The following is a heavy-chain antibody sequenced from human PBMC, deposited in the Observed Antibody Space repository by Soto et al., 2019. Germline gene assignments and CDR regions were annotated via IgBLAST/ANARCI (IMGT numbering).Heavy chain of an antibody. Sequence: VQLLESGGGLVQPGGSLRLSCAASAFPFSTYAMSWVRRAPGKGLEWVSIISVSGGSTYSADSVKGRFTISRDNSKNTLYLQMDSLRADDTAVYYCAKLTKYSSSWHRNYYYYYGMDLWGQGTTVTVS. D-gene: IGHD2-2*01. CDR3: AKLTKYSSSWHRNYYYYYGMDL. CDR1: AFPFSTYA. CDR2: ISVSGGST. V-gene: IGHV3-23*01. J-gene: IGHJ6*02.